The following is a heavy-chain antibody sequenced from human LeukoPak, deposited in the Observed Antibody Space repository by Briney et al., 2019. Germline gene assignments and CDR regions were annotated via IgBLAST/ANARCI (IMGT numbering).Heavy chain of an antibody. V-gene: IGHV1-2*06. J-gene: IGHJ6*03. D-gene: IGHD2-15*01. CDR3: ARGYCSGGSCYYYYYYMDV. CDR2: INPNSGGT. CDR1: GGTFTGYY. Sequence: ASVKVSCKASGGTFTGYYMHWVRQAPGQGLEWMGRINPNSGGTNYAQKFQGRVTMTRDTSISTAYMELSRLRSDDTAVYYCARGYCSGGSCYYYYYYMDVWGKGTTVTVSS.